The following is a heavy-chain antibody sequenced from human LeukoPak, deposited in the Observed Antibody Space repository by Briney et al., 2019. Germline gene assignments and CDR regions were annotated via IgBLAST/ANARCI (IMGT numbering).Heavy chain of an antibody. CDR3: ARDERLLSFLK. Sequence: GGSLRLSCAASGFTFSSYSMNWVRQAPGKGLEWVSYISSSSSTIYYADSVKGRFTISRDNAKNSLYLQMNSLRAEDTAIYYCARDERLLSFLKWGQGTLVTVSS. D-gene: IGHD3-3*01. CDR1: GFTFSSYS. CDR2: ISSSSSTI. J-gene: IGHJ4*02. V-gene: IGHV3-48*01.